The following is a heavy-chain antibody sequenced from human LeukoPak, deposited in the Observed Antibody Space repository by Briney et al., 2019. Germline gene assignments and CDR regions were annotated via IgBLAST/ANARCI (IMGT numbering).Heavy chain of an antibody. CDR2: INHSGST. J-gene: IGHJ6*03. CDR3: ARGPGYSDYYMDV. Sequence: SETLSLTCAVYGGSFSGYYWSWIRQPPGKGLEWIGEINHSGSTNYNPSLKSRVTISVDTSKNQFSLKLSSVTAADTAVYYCARGPGYSDYYMDVWGKGATVTVPS. V-gene: IGHV4-34*01. D-gene: IGHD5-12*01. CDR1: GGSFSGYY.